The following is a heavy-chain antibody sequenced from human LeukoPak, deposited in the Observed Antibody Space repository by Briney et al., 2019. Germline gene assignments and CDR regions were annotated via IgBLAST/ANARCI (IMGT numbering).Heavy chain of an antibody. V-gene: IGHV3-23*01. CDR2: ISATGGTT. CDR3: AELGITMIGGV. Sequence: GGSLRLSCAASGFTFSSYWMSWVRQAPGKGLEWVSAISATGGTTYYADSVKGRFTISRDNSKNTLYLQMNSLRAEDTAVYYCAELGITMIGGVWGKGTTVTISS. J-gene: IGHJ6*04. CDR1: GFTFSSYW. D-gene: IGHD3-10*02.